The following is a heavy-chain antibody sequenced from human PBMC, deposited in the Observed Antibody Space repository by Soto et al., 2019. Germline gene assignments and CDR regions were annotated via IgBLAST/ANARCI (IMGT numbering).Heavy chain of an antibody. CDR1: GYTFTSYG. CDR2: ISAYNGNT. V-gene: IGHV1-18*01. CDR3: ARIKDIVVVPAAMPVYYYGMDV. D-gene: IGHD2-2*01. Sequence: GASVKVSCKASGYTFTSYGISWVRQAPGQGLEWMGWISAYNGNTNYAQKLQGRVTMTTDTSTSTAYMELRSLRSDDTAVYYCARIKDIVVVPAAMPVYYYGMDVWGQGTTVTVSS. J-gene: IGHJ6*02.